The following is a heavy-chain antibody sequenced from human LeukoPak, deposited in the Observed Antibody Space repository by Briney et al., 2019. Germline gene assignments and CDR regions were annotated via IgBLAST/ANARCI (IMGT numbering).Heavy chain of an antibody. CDR1: GFNFSTYS. Sequence: GGSLRLSCAASGFNFSTYSMNWVRQAPGKGLEWVSYISSSGSTIYYADSVKGRFTISRDNAKNSLYLQMNSLRAEDTAVYYCAELGITMIGGVWGKGTTVTISS. D-gene: IGHD3-10*02. CDR2: ISSSGSTI. CDR3: AELGITMIGGV. J-gene: IGHJ6*04. V-gene: IGHV3-48*04.